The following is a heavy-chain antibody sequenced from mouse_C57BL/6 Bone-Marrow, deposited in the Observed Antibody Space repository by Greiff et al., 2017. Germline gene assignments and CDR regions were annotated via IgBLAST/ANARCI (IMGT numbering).Heavy chain of an antibody. D-gene: IGHD1-1*01. J-gene: IGHJ1*03. CDR1: GYTFTSSW. CDR2: IHPNSGST. Sequence: VQLQQSGAELVKPGASVKLSCKASGYTFTSSWMHWVKQRPGQGLAWIGMIHPNSGSTNYNEKFKSKATLTVDKSSSTAYMQLSSLTSEDSAVYYGARSPSTVVATRYFDVWGTGTTGTVSS. V-gene: IGHV1-64*01. CDR3: ARSPSTVVATRYFDV.